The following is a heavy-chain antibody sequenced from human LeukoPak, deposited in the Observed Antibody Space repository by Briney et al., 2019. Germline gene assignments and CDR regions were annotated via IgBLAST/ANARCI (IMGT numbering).Heavy chain of an antibody. V-gene: IGHV4-4*07. CDR3: AREIEVDTAMVTFDY. CDR1: GGSISSYY. Sequence: PSETLSLTCTVSGGSISSYYWSWIRQPAGKGLEWIGRIYTSGSTNYNPSLKSRVTMSVDTSKNQFSPKLSSVTAADTAVYYCAREIEVDTAMVTFDYWGQGTLVTVSS. J-gene: IGHJ4*02. CDR2: IYTSGST. D-gene: IGHD5-18*01.